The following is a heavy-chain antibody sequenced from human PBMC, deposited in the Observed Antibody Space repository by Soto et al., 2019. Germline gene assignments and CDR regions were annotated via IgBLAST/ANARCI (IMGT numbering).Heavy chain of an antibody. V-gene: IGHV3-53*01. CDR1: GFTVSGNS. Sequence: EVQLVDSGGDLIQPRGSLRLSCGASGFTVSGNSLSWVRQAPGKGLEWVSYIYIDGSTYYADSVRGRFTLTRDNSKNTLYLQMNNLRGEDTAVYYCARDGGSGTAVAGIQYSGMDVWGQGTTVTVSS. CDR2: IYIDGST. CDR3: ARDGGSGTAVAGIQYSGMDV. D-gene: IGHD6-19*01. J-gene: IGHJ6*02.